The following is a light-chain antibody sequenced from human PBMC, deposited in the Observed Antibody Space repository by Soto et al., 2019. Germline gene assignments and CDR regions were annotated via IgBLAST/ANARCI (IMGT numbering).Light chain of an antibody. CDR2: KTS. J-gene: IGKJ1*01. V-gene: IGKV1-5*03. CDR1: QSIGVW. CDR3: QQYINYFRT. Sequence: DIQMTQSPSTLSASVGDRVTITCRASQSIGVWLAWYQQKPGTAPKLLIYKTSTLDSGVPLRFSGSGSGTEFTLTLSSLQPDDFTTYYCQQYINYFRTFGQGTKVEIK.